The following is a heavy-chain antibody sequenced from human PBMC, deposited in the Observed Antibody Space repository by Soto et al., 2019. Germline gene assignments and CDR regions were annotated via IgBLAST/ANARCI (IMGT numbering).Heavy chain of an antibody. CDR2: ISYDGSNK. CDR1: GCTFSSYG. J-gene: IGHJ4*02. CDR3: AKDRPPFDY. V-gene: IGHV3-30*18. Sequence: GGSLSLSYAASGCTFSSYGMHWVRQAPGKGLEWVAVISYDGSNKYYADSVKGRFTISRDNSKNTLYLQMNSLRAEDTAVYYCAKDRPPFDYWGQGTLVTVSS.